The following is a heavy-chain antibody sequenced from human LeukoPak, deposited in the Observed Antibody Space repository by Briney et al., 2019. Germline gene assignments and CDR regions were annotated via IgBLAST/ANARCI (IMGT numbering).Heavy chain of an antibody. D-gene: IGHD4-11*01. J-gene: IGHJ4*02. CDR2: ISYDGSNK. CDR3: ARGGTYSHPRY. CDR1: GFTFSSYA. V-gene: IGHV3-30*04. Sequence: GGSLRLSCAASGFTFSSYAMHWVRQAPGKGLEWVAVISYDGSNKYYADSVKGRFTISRDNSKNTLYLQMNSLRAEDTAVYYCARGGTYSHPRYWGQGTLVTVSS.